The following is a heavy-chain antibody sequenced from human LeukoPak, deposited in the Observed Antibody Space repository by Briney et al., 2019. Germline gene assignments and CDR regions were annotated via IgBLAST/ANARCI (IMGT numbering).Heavy chain of an antibody. CDR3: AKVVQYTASTGTCLES. Sequence: PGGSLRLSCAASGFSFFNYGMHWVRQAPGKGLDWVAVIWNDGSYKYYADSVKGRFTISRDNPKNTLYLQMNSLRAEDTAIYYCAKVVQYTASTGTCLESWGQGTLVTVSS. CDR2: IWNDGSYK. V-gene: IGHV3-33*06. D-gene: IGHD1-1*01. J-gene: IGHJ4*02. CDR1: GFSFFNYG.